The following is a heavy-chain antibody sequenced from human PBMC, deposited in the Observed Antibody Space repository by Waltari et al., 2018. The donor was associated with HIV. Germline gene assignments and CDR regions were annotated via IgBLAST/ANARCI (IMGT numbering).Heavy chain of an antibody. CDR3: AREALYDSSGYYFDY. V-gene: IGHV3-7*01. CDR1: GFTFNNNW. CDR2: IQQDESEK. J-gene: IGHJ4*02. Sequence: EVQLVESGGGLVQPGGSLRLSCAAPGFTFNNNWMTWVAQAPGKVLGWVENIQQDESEKYYVDSVKGRFTISRGNAKNSLFLQMNSLRAEETAVYYCAREALYDSSGYYFDYWGQGTLVTVSS. D-gene: IGHD3-22*01.